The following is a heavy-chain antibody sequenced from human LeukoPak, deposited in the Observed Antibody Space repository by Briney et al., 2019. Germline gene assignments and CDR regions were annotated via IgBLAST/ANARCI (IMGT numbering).Heavy chain of an antibody. CDR3: AKGSSSWYVAGWFDY. CDR2: ISGSGDRA. CDR1: GFPFSSYA. J-gene: IGHJ5*01. V-gene: IGHV3-23*01. D-gene: IGHD6-13*01. Sequence: GGSLRLSCAASGFPFSSYAVNWVRQAPGKGLEWVSVISGSGDRAYYGDSVKGRFSISRDNSKNTVYLQMNSLRVEDTAIYYCAKGSSSWYVAGWFDYWGQGTLVTVSS.